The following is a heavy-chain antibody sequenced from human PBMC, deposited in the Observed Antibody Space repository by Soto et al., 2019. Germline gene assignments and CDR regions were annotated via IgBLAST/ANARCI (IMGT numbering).Heavy chain of an antibody. CDR3: ARYEYGNSLYGVEV. J-gene: IGHJ6*02. V-gene: IGHV4-34*02. D-gene: IGHD1-7*01. Sequence: QVHLQQRGAGLLKPSETLSLNCVVSGESFSGYYWSWIRQTPGMGLEWIGEVDHRGSTTYNPSLXXLXXXXXXXXXXXXSLELTSVTAADTALYFCARYEYGNSLYGVEVWGQGTRVTVSS. CDR1: GESFSGYY. CDR2: VDHRGST.